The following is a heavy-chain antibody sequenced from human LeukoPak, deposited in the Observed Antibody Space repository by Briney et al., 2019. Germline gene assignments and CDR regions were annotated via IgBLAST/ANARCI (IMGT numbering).Heavy chain of an antibody. CDR1: GGSFSGYY. J-gene: IGHJ5*02. CDR2: INHSGST. D-gene: IGHD3-9*01. Sequence: SETLSLTCAVYGGSFSGYYWSWIRQPPGKGLEWIGEINHSGSTNYNPSLKSRVTISVDTSRNQFSLKLSSVTAADTAVYYCATLTGYSSESWFDPWGQGILVTVSS. CDR3: ATLTGYSSESWFDP. V-gene: IGHV4-34*01.